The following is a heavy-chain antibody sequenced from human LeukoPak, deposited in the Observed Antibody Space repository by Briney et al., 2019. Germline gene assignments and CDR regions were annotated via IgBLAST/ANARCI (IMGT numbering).Heavy chain of an antibody. D-gene: IGHD6-6*01. CDR2: IYYSGST. CDR3: ARGPLGIAASPGGGDY. Sequence: SETLSLTCTVSGGSISSYYWSWIRQPPGKGLEWMGYIYYSGSTNYNPSLKSRVTISVDKSKNQFSLKLTSVTAADTAVYYCARGPLGIAASPGGGDYWGQGTLVTVSS. J-gene: IGHJ4*02. CDR1: GGSISSYY. V-gene: IGHV4-59*01.